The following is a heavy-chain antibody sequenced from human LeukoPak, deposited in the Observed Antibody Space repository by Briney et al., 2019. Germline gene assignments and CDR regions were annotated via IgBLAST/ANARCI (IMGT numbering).Heavy chain of an antibody. V-gene: IGHV4-34*01. Sequence: SETLSLTCAVYGGSFSGYYWSWIRQPPEKGLEWIGEINHSGSTNYNPSLKSRVTISVDTSKNQFSLKLSSVTAADTAVYYCASGGSSWYPFNWFDPWGQGTLVTVSS. D-gene: IGHD6-13*01. CDR2: INHSGST. CDR1: GGSFSGYY. CDR3: ASGGSSWYPFNWFDP. J-gene: IGHJ5*02.